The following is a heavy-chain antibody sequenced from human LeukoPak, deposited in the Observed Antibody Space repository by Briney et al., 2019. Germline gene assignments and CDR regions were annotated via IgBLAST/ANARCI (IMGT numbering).Heavy chain of an antibody. D-gene: IGHD3-22*01. CDR1: GDSVSSGTSY. V-gene: IGHV4-61*02. Sequence: PSETLSLTCTVSGDSVSSGTSYWSWIRQPAGKGLEWIGRIYISGITNYNPSLKSRVTISVDTSKNQFSLKLSSVTAADTAVYYCARARGWLLPNNWFDPWGQGTLVTVSS. CDR3: ARARGWLLPNNWFDP. J-gene: IGHJ5*02. CDR2: IYISGIT.